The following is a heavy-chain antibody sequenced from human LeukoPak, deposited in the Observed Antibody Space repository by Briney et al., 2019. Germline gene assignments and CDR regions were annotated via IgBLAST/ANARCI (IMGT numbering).Heavy chain of an antibody. Sequence: SETLSRTCTVSGGSISSYYWSWIRQPAGKGLESIGRIYTSGSTNYNPSLKSRVTMSVDTSKIQFSLNLSSVTAADTAVYYSARWRPGTQWFDPWGQGTLVTVSS. V-gene: IGHV4-4*07. CDR1: GGSISSYY. CDR2: IYTSGST. J-gene: IGHJ5*02. CDR3: ARWRPGTQWFDP. D-gene: IGHD1-7*01.